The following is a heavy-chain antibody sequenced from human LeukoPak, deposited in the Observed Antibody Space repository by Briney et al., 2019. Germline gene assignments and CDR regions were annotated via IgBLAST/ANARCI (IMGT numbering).Heavy chain of an antibody. CDR3: AVMTTVVTPNFDY. CDR1: GYTFTGYY. Sequence: ASVKVSCTASGYTFTGYYMHWVRQAPGQGLEWMGWINPNSGGTNYAQKFQGRVTMTRDTSISTAYMELSRLRSDDTAVYYCAVMTTVVTPNFDYWGQGTLVTVSS. CDR2: INPNSGGT. J-gene: IGHJ4*02. V-gene: IGHV1-2*02. D-gene: IGHD4-23*01.